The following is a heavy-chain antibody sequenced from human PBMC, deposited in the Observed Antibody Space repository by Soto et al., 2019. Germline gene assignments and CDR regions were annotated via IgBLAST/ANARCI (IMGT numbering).Heavy chain of an antibody. CDR3: ARGRLSVAARPRGYYFDY. CDR2: IYHSGKT. J-gene: IGHJ4*02. D-gene: IGHD6-6*01. CDR1: GESFSGSY. V-gene: IGHV4-34*01. Sequence: SETLSLTCAVSGESFSGSYWTWIRQPPGKGLEWIGEIYHSGKTNYNPSLESRVAFSVDTSKNHFSLNLTSVTAADTAVYYCARGRLSVAARPRGYYFDYWGQGTLVTVSS.